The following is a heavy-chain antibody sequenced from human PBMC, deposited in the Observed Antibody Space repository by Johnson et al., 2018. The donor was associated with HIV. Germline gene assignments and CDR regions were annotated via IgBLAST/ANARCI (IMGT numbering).Heavy chain of an antibody. V-gene: IGHV3-9*01. CDR1: GFTFDDYA. CDR3: ARDRSLWFRELWPRDAFDM. D-gene: IGHD3-10*01. J-gene: IGHJ3*02. Sequence: VQLVESGGGLVQPGMSLRLSCAASGFTFDDYAMHWVRQAPGKGLEWVSGISWNSGSIGYADSVKGRFTISRDNSKNTLYLQMNSLRVADTAVYYCARDRSLWFRELWPRDAFDMWGQGTKITVSS. CDR2: ISWNSGSI.